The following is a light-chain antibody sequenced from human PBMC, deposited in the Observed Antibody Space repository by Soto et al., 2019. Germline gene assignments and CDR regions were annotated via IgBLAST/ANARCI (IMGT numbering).Light chain of an antibody. CDR3: QQYAGSAT. Sequence: EIVLTQSPGSLSMSPGERVTLSCRASQSVRSNYLAWYQQKPGQAPRLLIYGASSRATGIPDRFSGSGSGTDFTLTIRRLEPEDIAVYYCQQYAGSATFGQGTKVEIK. J-gene: IGKJ1*01. V-gene: IGKV3-20*01. CDR1: QSVRSNY. CDR2: GAS.